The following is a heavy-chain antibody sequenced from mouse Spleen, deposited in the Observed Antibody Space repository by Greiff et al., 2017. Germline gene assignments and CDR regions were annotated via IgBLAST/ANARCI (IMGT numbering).Heavy chain of an antibody. CDR2: IDPSDSYT. D-gene: IGHD1-1*01. CDR1: GYTFTSYW. CDR3: AREGDGSIDFDY. V-gene: IGHV1-50*01. J-gene: IGHJ2*01. Sequence: QVQLQQPGAELVKPGASVKLSCKASGYTFTSYWMQWVKQRPGQGLEWIGEIDPSDSYTNYNQKFKGKATLTVDTSSSTAYMQLSSLTSEDSAVYYCAREGDGSIDFDYWGQGTTLTVSS.